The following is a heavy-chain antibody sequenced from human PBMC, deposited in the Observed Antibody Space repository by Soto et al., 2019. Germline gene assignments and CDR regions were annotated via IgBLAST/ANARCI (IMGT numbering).Heavy chain of an antibody. CDR2: IRYGGNA. V-gene: IGHV4-39*01. CDR1: GGSVSNTNYY. Sequence: SPTLSRTCAVRGGSVSNTNYYSGRIRQPPGEGLEWIGSIRYGGNAFYTPSLRGRVTMSVDTSKNQFSLKLTSVTAADTAVYYCAILADYPSIAVSGLYFDLLRQGSLVPVST. CDR3: AILADYPSIAVSGLYFDL. J-gene: IGHJ4*02. D-gene: IGHD6-19*01.